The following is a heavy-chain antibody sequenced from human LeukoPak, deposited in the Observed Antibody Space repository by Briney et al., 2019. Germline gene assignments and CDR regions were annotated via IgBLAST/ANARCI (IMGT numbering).Heavy chain of an antibody. V-gene: IGHV4-4*07. J-gene: IGHJ4*02. CDR2: IYSSGNT. CDR3: AKEGGQWLERSFDH. Sequence: SETLSLTCTVSGGSIRNKYWSWIRQPAGKGLEWIGRIYSSGNTNYNPSLKSRVTISVDTSNNQFSLKLSSVTAADTAVYYCAKEGGQWLERSFDHWGQGTLVTVSS. CDR1: GGSIRNKY. D-gene: IGHD6-19*01.